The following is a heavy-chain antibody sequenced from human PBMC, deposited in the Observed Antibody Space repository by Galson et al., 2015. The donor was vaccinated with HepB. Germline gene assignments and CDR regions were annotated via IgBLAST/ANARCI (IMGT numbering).Heavy chain of an antibody. V-gene: IGHV1-3*01. CDR1: GYTFTNYA. J-gene: IGHJ4*02. CDR2: INAGNGHT. D-gene: IGHD2-2*02. Sequence: CKASGYTFTNYAIHWVRQAPGQRLEWMGWINAGNGHTTFSQKFQGRVTVTRDTAASTVYMELSSLRSEDTAVYYCARDPLYDTPYFFDYWGQGTLVTVSS. CDR3: ARDPLYDTPYFFDY.